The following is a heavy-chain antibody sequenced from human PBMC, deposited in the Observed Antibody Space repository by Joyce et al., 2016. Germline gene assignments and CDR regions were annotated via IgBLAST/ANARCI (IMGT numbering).Heavy chain of an antibody. Sequence: QVQLVESGGGVVQPGRSLRLPCAASGLTLSNYGVHGVRQAPGKGVEGVSVISYDGIYKYYADSVKGRFTISRDNSKNTVFLEMNSLRTEDTAVYYCAKILTATYSSGWFLDYWGQGTLVTVSS. CDR2: ISYDGIYK. D-gene: IGHD6-25*01. CDR1: GLTLSNYG. CDR3: AKILTATYSSGWFLDY. V-gene: IGHV3-30*18. J-gene: IGHJ4*02.